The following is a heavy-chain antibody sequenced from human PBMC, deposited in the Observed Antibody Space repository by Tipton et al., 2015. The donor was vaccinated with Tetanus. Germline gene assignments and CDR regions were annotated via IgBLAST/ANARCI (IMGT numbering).Heavy chain of an antibody. CDR1: GGSISSSSYY. V-gene: IGHV4-39*01. D-gene: IGHD2-2*01. Sequence: LRLSCTVSGGSISSSSYYWGWIRQPPGKGLEWIGSIYYSGSTYYNPSLKSRVTISVDTSKNQFSLKLSSVTAADTAVYYCASIIESAAANWYFDLWGRGTLATVS. CDR2: IYYSGST. J-gene: IGHJ2*01. CDR3: ASIIESAAANWYFDL.